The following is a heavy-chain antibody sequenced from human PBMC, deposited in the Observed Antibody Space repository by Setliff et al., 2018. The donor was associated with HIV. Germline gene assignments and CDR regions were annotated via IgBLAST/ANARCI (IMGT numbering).Heavy chain of an antibody. Sequence: LRLSCAASGFTFSNSAMHWVRQAPGKGLGWVAGISYDGSNKYYTDSVKGRFTISRDNSKNTLYLQMNSLRAEDSAVYYCAREVAADGAYFDYWGQGALVTVSS. CDR3: AREVAADGAYFDY. CDR2: ISYDGSNK. J-gene: IGHJ4*01. V-gene: IGHV3-30*04. D-gene: IGHD6-13*01. CDR1: GFTFSNSA.